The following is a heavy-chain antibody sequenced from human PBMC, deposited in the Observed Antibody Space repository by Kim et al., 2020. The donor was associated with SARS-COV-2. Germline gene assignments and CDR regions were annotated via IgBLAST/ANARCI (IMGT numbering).Heavy chain of an antibody. Sequence: GGSLRLSCAASGFTFSSYWMHWVRQAPGKGLVWVSRINGDGSSTSYADSVKGRFTISRDNAKNTLYLQMNSLRAEDTAVYYCARRAYSSGWWYFDYWGQGTLVTVSS. J-gene: IGHJ4*02. CDR2: INGDGSST. D-gene: IGHD6-19*01. CDR3: ARRAYSSGWWYFDY. CDR1: GFTFSSYW. V-gene: IGHV3-74*01.